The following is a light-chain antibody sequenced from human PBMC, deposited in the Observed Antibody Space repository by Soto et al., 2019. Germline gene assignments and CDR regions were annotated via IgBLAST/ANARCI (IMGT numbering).Light chain of an antibody. J-gene: IGLJ2*01. CDR2: QVD. CDR1: SSDVGKYNF. Sequence: QSALAQPASVSGSPGQSITISCTGTSSDVGKYNFVSWYRQHPGKVPKLIIYQVDKRPSGISNRFSGSKSGNTASLTISGLQAEDEAEYFCCSVAGTSTIFGGGTKLTVL. V-gene: IGLV2-23*02. CDR3: CSVAGTSTI.